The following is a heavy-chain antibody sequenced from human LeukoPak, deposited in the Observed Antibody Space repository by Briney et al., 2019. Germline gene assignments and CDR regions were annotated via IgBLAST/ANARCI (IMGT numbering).Heavy chain of an antibody. V-gene: IGHV3-23*01. CDR2: ISGSGGST. D-gene: IGHD6-13*01. J-gene: IGHJ4*02. CDR1: GFTFSSYA. Sequence: GGSLRLSCAASGFTFSSYAMSWVRQAPGKGLEWVSAISGSGGSTYYADSVKGRFTISRDNSKNTLYLQMNSLRAEDTAVYYCYSSSWYDQGLNFDYWGQGTLVTVSS. CDR3: YSSSWYDQGLNFDY.